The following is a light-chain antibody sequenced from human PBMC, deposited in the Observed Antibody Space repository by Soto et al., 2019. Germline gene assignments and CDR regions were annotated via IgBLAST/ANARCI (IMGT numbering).Light chain of an antibody. J-gene: IGKJ4*01. V-gene: IGKV1-39*01. CDR2: AAS. CDR1: QSISNY. CDR3: QQRSNWPPALT. Sequence: DIKMTQSPSSLSASVGDRVTITCRASQSISNYLNWYQQKPGKAPKLLIFAASSLQSGVPSRFTGSGSGTDFTLTISSLEPEDFAVYYCQQRSNWPPALTFGGGTKVDI.